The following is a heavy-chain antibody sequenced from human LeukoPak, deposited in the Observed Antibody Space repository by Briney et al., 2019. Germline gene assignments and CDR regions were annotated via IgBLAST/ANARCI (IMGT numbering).Heavy chain of an antibody. CDR3: STGGPSYSDWYFDI. V-gene: IGHV3-30*04. J-gene: IGHJ2*01. D-gene: IGHD2-15*01. CDR1: GFTFRAEA. CDR2: ISYDGTDK. Sequence: PGGSLRLSCAASGFTFRAEAMYTGPQAPGKGLEWVAVISYDGTDKYYADFVKGRFTISRDNSKNTLYLQMNSLRAEDTAVYYCSTGGPSYSDWYFDIWGRGTLVTVSS.